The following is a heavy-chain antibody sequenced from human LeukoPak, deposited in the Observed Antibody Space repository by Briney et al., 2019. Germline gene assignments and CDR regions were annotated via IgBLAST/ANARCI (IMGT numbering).Heavy chain of an antibody. CDR3: AKSRCSSTSCYETCDY. CDR2: ISSGSGGTK. D-gene: IGHD2-2*01. CDR1: GFTFSTYA. V-gene: IGHV3-23*01. Sequence: PGGSLRLSCAASGFTFSTYAMSWVRQAPGKGLEWVSVISSGSGGTKYYADSVKGRFTISRDNSKNTLYLQMNSLRAEDTAVYYCAKSRCSSTSCYETCDYWGQGTLVTVSS. J-gene: IGHJ4*02.